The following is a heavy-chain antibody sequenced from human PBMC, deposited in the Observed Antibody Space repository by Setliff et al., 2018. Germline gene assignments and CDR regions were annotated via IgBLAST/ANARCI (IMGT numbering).Heavy chain of an antibody. D-gene: IGHD2-2*01. J-gene: IGHJ3*02. CDR2: ISSSGGNT. CDR1: GFTFSDHA. CDR3: VRDRYCSNTNCYDAFDI. Sequence: AGGSLRLSCSASGFTFSDHAMHWVRQSPGKGLEYVSTISSSGGNTYHTDSVKGRFTISRDNSKNTLYLQMSSLRADDTAMYYCVRDRYCSNTNCYDAFDIWGQGTMVTVSS. V-gene: IGHV3-64D*09.